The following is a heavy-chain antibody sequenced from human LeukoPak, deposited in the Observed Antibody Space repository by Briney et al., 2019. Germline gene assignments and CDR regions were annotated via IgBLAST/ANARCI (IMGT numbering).Heavy chain of an antibody. CDR3: ARLPIASGSYSYYFDY. CDR2: ISGSGGST. D-gene: IGHD1-26*01. J-gene: IGHJ4*02. CDR1: GFTFSSYA. Sequence: PGGSLRLSCAASGFTFSSYAMIWVRQAPGKGLEWVSAISGSGGSTYYADSVKGRFTISRDNSKNTLYLQMNSLRAEDTAVYYCARLPIASGSYSYYFDYWGQGTLVTVSS. V-gene: IGHV3-23*01.